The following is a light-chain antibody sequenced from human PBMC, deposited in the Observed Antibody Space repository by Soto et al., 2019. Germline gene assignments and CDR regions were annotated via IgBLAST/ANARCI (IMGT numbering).Light chain of an antibody. CDR3: QQYNSYWGT. J-gene: IGKJ1*01. CDR2: DAP. V-gene: IGKV1-5*01. Sequence: DIQMTQSPSTLSASVGDTVTITCRASQSISNWSAWYQQKQGKVPKLLIYDAPSLESGVPSRFSGSGSGTEFNFTIISLQPDDFETYYCQQYNSYWGTFGQGTKVEIK. CDR1: QSISNW.